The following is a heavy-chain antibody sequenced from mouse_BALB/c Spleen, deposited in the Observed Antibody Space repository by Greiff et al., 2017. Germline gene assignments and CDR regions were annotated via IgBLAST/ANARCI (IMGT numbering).Heavy chain of an antibody. CDR3: ARDDYDGYAMDY. CDR1: GYSITSDYA. V-gene: IGHV3-2*02. J-gene: IGHJ4*01. CDR2: ISYSGST. D-gene: IGHD2-4*01. Sequence: EVKLMESGPGLVKPSQSLSLTCTVTGYSITSDYAWNWIRQFPGNKLEWMGYISYSGSTSYNPSLKSRISITRDTSKNQFFLQLNSVTTEDTATYYCARDDYDGYAMDYWGQGTSVTVSS.